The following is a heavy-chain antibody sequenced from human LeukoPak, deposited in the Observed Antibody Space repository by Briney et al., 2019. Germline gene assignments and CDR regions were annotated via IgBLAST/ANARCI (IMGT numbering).Heavy chain of an antibody. V-gene: IGHV4-59*01. D-gene: IGHD3-22*01. J-gene: IGHJ5*02. CDR3: ARANRGYYDSSGYSPWFDP. CDR1: GFTFDDYA. Sequence: LRLSCAASGFTFDDYAMHWIRQPPGKGLEWIGYIYYSGSTNYNPSLKSRVTISVDTSKNQFSLKLSSVTAADTAVYYCARANRGYYDSSGYSPWFDPWGQGTLVTVSS. CDR2: IYYSGST.